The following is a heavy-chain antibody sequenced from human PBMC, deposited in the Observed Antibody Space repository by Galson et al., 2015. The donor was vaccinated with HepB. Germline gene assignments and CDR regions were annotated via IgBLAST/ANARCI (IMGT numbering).Heavy chain of an antibody. CDR2: INHSGST. CDR3: ARVLVLNQLRWELRHAFDI. D-gene: IGHD1-26*01. V-gene: IGHV4-34*01. J-gene: IGHJ3*02. Sequence: KGLEWIGEINHSGSTNYNPSLKSRVTISVDTSKNQFSLKLSSVTAADTAVYYCARVLVLNQLRWELRHAFDIWGQGTMVTVSS.